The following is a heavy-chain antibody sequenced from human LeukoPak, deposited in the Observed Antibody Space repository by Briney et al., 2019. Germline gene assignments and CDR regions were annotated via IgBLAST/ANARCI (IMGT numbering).Heavy chain of an antibody. J-gene: IGHJ4*02. CDR1: GGTFRSYA. Sequence: SVKVSCKASGGTFRSYAITWVRQAPGKGLEWMGGIIPMINTPKYAQKFQGRISITADESTSTGYMEVSSLRSEDTAVYYCAIFQGTYGDNENDYWGQGTLVTVSS. V-gene: IGHV1-69*13. CDR3: AIFQGTYGDNENDY. CDR2: IIPMINTP. D-gene: IGHD4-17*01.